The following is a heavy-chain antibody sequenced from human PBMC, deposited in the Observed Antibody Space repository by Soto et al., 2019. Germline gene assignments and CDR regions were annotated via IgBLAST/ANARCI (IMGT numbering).Heavy chain of an antibody. V-gene: IGHV4-34*01. CDR3: ARGRQTTVTTSSEVGY. J-gene: IGHJ4*02. Sequence: SETLSLTCAVYGGSFSGYYWSWIRQPPGKGLEWIGEINHSGSTNYNPSLKSRVTISVDTSKNQFSLKLSSVTAADTAVYYCARGRQTTVTTSSEVGYWGQGTLVTVSS. D-gene: IGHD4-17*01. CDR1: GGSFSGYY. CDR2: INHSGST.